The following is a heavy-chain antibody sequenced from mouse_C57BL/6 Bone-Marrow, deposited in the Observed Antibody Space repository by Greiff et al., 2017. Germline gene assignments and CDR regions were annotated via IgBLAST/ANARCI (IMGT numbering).Heavy chain of an antibody. J-gene: IGHJ1*03. D-gene: IGHD1-1*01. CDR3: AREGSSSYWYCDV. CDR2: IDPSDSYT. V-gene: IGHV1-69*01. Sequence: QQPGAELVMPGASVKLSCKASGYTFTSYWMHWVKQRPGQGLEWIGEIDPSDSYTNYNQKFKGKSTLTVDKSSSTAYMELSSLTSEDSAVYYCAREGSSSYWYCDVWGTGTTVNVAS. CDR1: GYTFTSYW.